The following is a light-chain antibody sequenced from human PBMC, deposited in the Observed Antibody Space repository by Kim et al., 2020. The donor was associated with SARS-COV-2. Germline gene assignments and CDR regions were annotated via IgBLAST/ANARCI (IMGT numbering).Light chain of an antibody. V-gene: IGLV1-44*01. CDR2: NDF. CDR3: ATWHDALNGWV. Sequence: GQRDTISCSRTTSNIGSNAVSWYQQLPGTAPRLLIYNDFQRPSGVPDRFSGSKSGTSASLAISGLQSEDEAEYYCATWHDALNGWVFGGGTKVTVL. CDR1: TSNIGSNA. J-gene: IGLJ3*02.